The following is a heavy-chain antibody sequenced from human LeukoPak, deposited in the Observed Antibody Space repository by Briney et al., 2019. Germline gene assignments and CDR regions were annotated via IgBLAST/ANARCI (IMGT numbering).Heavy chain of an antibody. V-gene: IGHV4-34*01. D-gene: IGHD6-13*01. CDR3: ARHQGSSWYFDY. J-gene: IGHJ4*02. CDR1: GGSFSGYY. Sequence: SETLSLTCAVYGGSFSGYYWSWIRQPPGKGLEWIGEINHSGSTNYNPSLKSRVTISVDTSKNQFSPKLSSVTAADTAVYYCARHQGSSWYFDYWGQGTLVTVSS. CDR2: INHSGST.